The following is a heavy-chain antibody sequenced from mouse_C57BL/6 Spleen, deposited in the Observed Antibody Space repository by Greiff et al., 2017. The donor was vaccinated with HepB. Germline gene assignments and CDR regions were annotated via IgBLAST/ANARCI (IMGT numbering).Heavy chain of an antibody. V-gene: IGHV14-4*01. CDR3: TPHDYDEGAWFAY. Sequence: EVQLQQSGAELVRPGASVKLSCTASGFNIKDDYMHWVKQRPEQGLEWIGWIDPENGDTEYASKFQGKATITADTSSNTAYLQLSSLTSEDTAVYYCTPHDYDEGAWFAYWGQGTLVTVSA. CDR1: GFNIKDDY. J-gene: IGHJ3*01. D-gene: IGHD2-4*01. CDR2: IDPENGDT.